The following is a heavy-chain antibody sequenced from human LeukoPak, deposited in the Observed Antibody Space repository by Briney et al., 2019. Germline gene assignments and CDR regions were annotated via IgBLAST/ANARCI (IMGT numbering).Heavy chain of an antibody. CDR1: GGSISSGDYY. CDR2: IYYSGGT. D-gene: IGHD3-10*01. J-gene: IGHJ5*02. V-gene: IGHV4-30-4*01. CDR3: ARGMVRGVIKTSDRDNWFDP. Sequence: SETLSLTCTVSGGSISSGDYYWSWIRQPPGKGLEWIGYIYYSGGTYYNPSLKSRVTISVDTSKNQFSLKLSSVTAADTAVYYCARGMVRGVIKTSDRDNWFDPWGQGTLVTVSS.